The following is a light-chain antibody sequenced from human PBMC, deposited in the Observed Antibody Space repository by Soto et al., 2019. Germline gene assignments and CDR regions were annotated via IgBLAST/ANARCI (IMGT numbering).Light chain of an antibody. CDR2: GAS. CDR1: QSVNSRY. V-gene: IGKV3-20*01. J-gene: IGKJ4*01. CDR3: QQYGTPQLT. Sequence: IVLTQSPGTLSLSPGERATLSCRAGQSVNSRYIAWEQQKPCQAPRLLFYGASSRATGIPGRFSGSGSGTDFTLTISRLEPDVFALYYCQQYGTPQLTFGIGTKVEI.